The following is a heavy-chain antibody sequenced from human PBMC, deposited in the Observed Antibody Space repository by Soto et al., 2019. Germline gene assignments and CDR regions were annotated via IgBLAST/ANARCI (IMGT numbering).Heavy chain of an antibody. CDR1: GGSVSSGSYY. J-gene: IGHJ4*02. CDR2: IYYSGST. D-gene: IGHD6-19*01. CDR3: AREGAVAGPDFDY. Sequence: QVQLQESGPGLVKPSETLSLTCTVSGGSVSSGSYYWSWIRQPPGKGLEWIGYIYYSGSTNYNPPRKSRVTISLDTSKNQFALKLSSVTAADTAVYYCAREGAVAGPDFDYWGQGTLVTVSS. V-gene: IGHV4-61*01.